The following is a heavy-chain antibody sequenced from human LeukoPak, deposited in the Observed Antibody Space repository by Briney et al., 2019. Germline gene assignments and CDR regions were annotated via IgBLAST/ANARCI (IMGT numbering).Heavy chain of an antibody. Sequence: SETLSLTCTVAGGSISNSYWSWIRQPPGKGLEWIGYIYYSGSTYYNPSLKSRATISVDTSKNQFSLKLSSVTAADTAVYYCARETNRRTNYALYYYMDVWGKGTTVTVSS. J-gene: IGHJ6*03. CDR2: IYYSGST. V-gene: IGHV4-59*12. CDR3: ARETNRRTNYALYYYMDV. D-gene: IGHD1-7*01. CDR1: GGSISNSY.